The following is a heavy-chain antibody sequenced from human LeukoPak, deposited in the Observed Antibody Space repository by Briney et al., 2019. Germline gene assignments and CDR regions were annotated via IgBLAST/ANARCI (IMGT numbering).Heavy chain of an antibody. CDR3: AAEVADDAFDI. CDR2: IYDSGST. V-gene: IGHV4-39*07. CDR1: GGSIRSSYYY. Sequence: SETLSLTCTVSGGSIRSSYYYWGWIRQPPGKGLEWIGSIYDSGSTYYNPSLKSRVTISVDTSKNQFSLKLSSVTAADTAVYYCAAEVADDAFDIWGQGTMVTVSS. D-gene: IGHD5-12*01. J-gene: IGHJ3*02.